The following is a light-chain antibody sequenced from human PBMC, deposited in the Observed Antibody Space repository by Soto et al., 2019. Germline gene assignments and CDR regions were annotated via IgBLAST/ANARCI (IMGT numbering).Light chain of an antibody. CDR1: SSNIGSNY. CDR3: QSYDRGLSGSGV. CDR2: GNI. Sequence: QSVLTQPPSASGTPGQRVTISCSGSSSNIGSNYVYWYQQLPGTAPKLLIYGNINRPSGVPDRFSGSKSGTSASLAITGLQAEDEADYYCQSYDRGLSGSGVFGGGTKVTVL. J-gene: IGLJ2*01. V-gene: IGLV1-40*01.